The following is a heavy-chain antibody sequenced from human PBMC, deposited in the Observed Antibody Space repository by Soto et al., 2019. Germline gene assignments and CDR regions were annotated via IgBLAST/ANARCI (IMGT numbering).Heavy chain of an antibody. D-gene: IGHD5-12*01. CDR3: ATIPGGDIVATIFFDY. CDR2: IYYSGST. J-gene: IGHJ4*02. CDR1: GGSISSGDYY. Sequence: PSETLSLTCTVSGGSISSGDYYWSWIRQPPGKGLEWIGYIYYSGSTYYNPSLKSRVTISVDTSKNQFSLKLSSVTAADTAVYYCATIPGGDIVATIFFDYWGQGTLVTVSS. V-gene: IGHV4-30-4*01.